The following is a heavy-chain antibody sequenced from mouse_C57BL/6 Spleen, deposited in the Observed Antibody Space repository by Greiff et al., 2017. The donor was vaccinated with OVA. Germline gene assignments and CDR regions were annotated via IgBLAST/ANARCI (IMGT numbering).Heavy chain of an antibody. V-gene: IGHV1-26*01. CDR2: INPNNGGT. CDR1: GYTFTDYY. CDR3: ASPYYYGSLFAY. J-gene: IGHJ3*01. D-gene: IGHD1-1*01. Sequence: EVQLKQSGPELVKPGASVKISCKASGYTFTDYYMNWVKQSHGKSLEWIGDINPNNGGTSYNQKFKGKATLTVDKSSSTAYMELRSLTSEDSAVYYCASPYYYGSLFAYWGQGTLVTVSA.